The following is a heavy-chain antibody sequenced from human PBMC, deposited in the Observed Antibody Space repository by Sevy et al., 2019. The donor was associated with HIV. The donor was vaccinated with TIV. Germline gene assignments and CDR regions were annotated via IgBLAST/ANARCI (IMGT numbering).Heavy chain of an antibody. CDR3: ARSRLYYYGSGSYFPHYYFDY. CDR2: IYYSGST. D-gene: IGHD3-10*01. CDR1: GGSISSYY. Sequence: SETLSLTCTVSGGSISSYYWSWIRQPPGKGLEWIGYIYYSGSTNYNPSLKNRVTISVDTSKNQFSLKLSSVTAADTAVYYCARSRLYYYGSGSYFPHYYFDYWGQGTLVTVSS. J-gene: IGHJ4*02. V-gene: IGHV4-59*01.